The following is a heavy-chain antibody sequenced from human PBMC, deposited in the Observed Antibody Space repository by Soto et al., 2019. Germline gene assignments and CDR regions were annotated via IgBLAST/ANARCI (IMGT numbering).Heavy chain of an antibody. D-gene: IGHD2-8*02. Sequence: PSETLSLTCTVSGGSISSTGYYWGWIRQPPGKGLEWIVSIYYSGNTYYNPSLKSRVTISVATSKNQVSLKLTSVTAADTAVYYCARDKITGLFDYWAQGTLVPVSS. CDR1: GGSISSTGYY. V-gene: IGHV4-39*02. CDR2: IYYSGNT. CDR3: ARDKITGLFDY. J-gene: IGHJ4*02.